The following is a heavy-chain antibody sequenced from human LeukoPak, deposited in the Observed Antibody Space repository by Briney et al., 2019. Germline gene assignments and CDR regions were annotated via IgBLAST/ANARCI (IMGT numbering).Heavy chain of an antibody. CDR3: GRRDYGSGSYDY. J-gene: IGHJ4*02. D-gene: IGHD3-10*01. V-gene: IGHV4-39*01. CDR2: IYYSGST. CDR1: GGSISSGGYY. Sequence: PAQTLSLTCTVSGGSISSGGYYWGWIRQPPGKGLEWIGSIYYSGSTYYNPSLKSRVTISVDTSKNQFSLKLSSVTAADTAVYYCGRRDYGSGSYDYWGQGTLVTVSS.